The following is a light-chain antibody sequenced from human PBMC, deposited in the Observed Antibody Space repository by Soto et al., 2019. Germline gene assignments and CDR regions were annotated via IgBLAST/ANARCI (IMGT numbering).Light chain of an antibody. CDR1: QYINTR. CDR3: HQYNFWPT. CDR2: QTS. V-gene: IGKV3D-11*03. J-gene: IGKJ1*01. Sequence: EIVLTQSPATLSSFPGDRVTLSCRASQYINTRLAWYQHRPGQAPRLLIYQTSIRAAGIPARFSASGSGTDFTLTISRLEPEDFAVYYCHQYNFWPTFGQGTKVDIK.